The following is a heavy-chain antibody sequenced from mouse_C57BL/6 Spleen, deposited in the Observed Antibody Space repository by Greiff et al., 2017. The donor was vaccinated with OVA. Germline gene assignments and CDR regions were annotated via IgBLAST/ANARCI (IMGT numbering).Heavy chain of an antibody. D-gene: IGHD4-1*02. CDR2: ISYSGST. Sequence: EVKVVESGPGLAKPSQTLSLTCSVTGYSITSDYWNWIRKFPGNKLEYMGYISYSGSTYYNPSLKSRISITRDTSKNQYYLQLNSVTTEDTATYYCARSTGTGYYAMDYWGQGTSVTVSS. J-gene: IGHJ4*01. CDR1: GYSITSDY. CDR3: ARSTGTGYYAMDY. V-gene: IGHV3-8*01.